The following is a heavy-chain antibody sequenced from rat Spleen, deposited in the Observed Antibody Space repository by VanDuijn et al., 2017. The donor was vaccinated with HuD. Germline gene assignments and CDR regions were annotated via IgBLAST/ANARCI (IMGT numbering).Heavy chain of an antibody. Sequence: EVQLVESDGGLVLPGRSLKLSCAASGFIFSNYGMAWVRQTPTKGLEWVASISNTGGSIYYPDSVKGRFTISRHNTQNTLYLQMNSLRSEDTATYYCTTVLQGHGFAYWGQGTLVTVSS. CDR2: ISNTGGSI. CDR3: TTVLQGHGFAY. V-gene: IGHV5S13*01. CDR1: GFIFSNYG. D-gene: IGHD1-1*01. J-gene: IGHJ3*01.